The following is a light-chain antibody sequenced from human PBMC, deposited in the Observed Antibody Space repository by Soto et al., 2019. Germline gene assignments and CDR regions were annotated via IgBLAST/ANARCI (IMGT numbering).Light chain of an antibody. J-gene: IGKJ5*01. CDR2: GAS. V-gene: IGKV3-11*01. Sequence: EVVLTQSPATCSLYPRERDALSCEAIQSVHNFLAWYQQKPGQAPRLLIYGASTRAAGVPPRFSGSGSGTDFTLTISSLEPEDSAVYYCQQRSNAPPWITFGQGTRLETK. CDR3: QQRSNAPPWIT. CDR1: QSVHNF.